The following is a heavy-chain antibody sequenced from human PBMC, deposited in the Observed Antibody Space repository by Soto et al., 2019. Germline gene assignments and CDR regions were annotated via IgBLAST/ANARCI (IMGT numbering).Heavy chain of an antibody. CDR2: INPSGGST. J-gene: IGHJ4*02. Sequence: QVQLVQSGAEVKKPGASVKVSCKASGYTFTSYYMHWVRQAPGQGLEWMGKINPSGGSTSYAQKFQGRVTMTRDTSTSTVYMELSSLRSEDTAVYYCARDLDGLWFGELHGGYDYCGQGTLVTVSS. CDR3: ARDLDGLWFGELHGGYDY. CDR1: GYTFTSYY. V-gene: IGHV1-46*03. D-gene: IGHD3-10*01.